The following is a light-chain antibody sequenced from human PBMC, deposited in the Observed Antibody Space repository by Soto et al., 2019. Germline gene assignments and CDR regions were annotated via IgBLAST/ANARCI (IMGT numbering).Light chain of an antibody. J-gene: IGKJ4*01. Sequence: DIQMTQSPSTLSVSVGDRVTITCRASQSVSWWLAWYQQKPGKGPKLLIYDASSLQSGVPSRFSGSGSGTDFTLTISSLQPEDVATYYCQKYNSAPLTFGGGTKVDI. CDR1: QSVSWW. CDR3: QKYNSAPLT. CDR2: DAS. V-gene: IGKV1-5*01.